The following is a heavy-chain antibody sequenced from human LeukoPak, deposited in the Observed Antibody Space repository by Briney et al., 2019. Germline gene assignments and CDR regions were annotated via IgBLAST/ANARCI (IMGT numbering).Heavy chain of an antibody. J-gene: IGHJ3*02. CDR1: GFTFSSYA. D-gene: IGHD2-2*01. CDR3: TSLPPGYCSSTSCPKYAFDI. Sequence: GGSLRLSCAASGFTFSSYAMSWVRQAPGKGLEWVSAISGSGGSTYYADSVKGRFTISRDNSKNTLYLQMNSLRAEDTAVYYCTSLPPGYCSSTSCPKYAFDIWGQGTMVTVSS. CDR2: ISGSGGST. V-gene: IGHV3-23*01.